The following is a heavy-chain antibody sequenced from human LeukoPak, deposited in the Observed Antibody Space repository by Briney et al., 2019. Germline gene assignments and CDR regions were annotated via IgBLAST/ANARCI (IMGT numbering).Heavy chain of an antibody. CDR2: FDPEDGET. D-gene: IGHD5-12*01. V-gene: IGHV1-24*01. Sequence: ASVKVSCKVSGYTLTELSMHWVRQAPGKGLEWMGGFDPEDGETIYAQKFQGRVTMTEDTSTDTAYMELSSLRSEDTAVYYCATVRRPNGYDSSTYQPLAPPGYWGQGTLVTVSS. J-gene: IGHJ4*02. CDR1: GYTLTELS. CDR3: ATVRRPNGYDSSTYQPLAPPGY.